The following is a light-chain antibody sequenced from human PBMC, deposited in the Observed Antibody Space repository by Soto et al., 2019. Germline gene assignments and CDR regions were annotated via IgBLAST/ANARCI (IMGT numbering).Light chain of an antibody. Sequence: ETVMTQSPGTLSLSPGERATLSCRASQSVSNNYLAWYQQKPGQAPRLLIYDASNRATGIPARFSGSGSGTDFTLTISSLEPEDFAVYYCQQRSNWPITFGQGTRLEIK. V-gene: IGKV3-11*01. CDR3: QQRSNWPIT. CDR2: DAS. J-gene: IGKJ5*01. CDR1: QSVSNNY.